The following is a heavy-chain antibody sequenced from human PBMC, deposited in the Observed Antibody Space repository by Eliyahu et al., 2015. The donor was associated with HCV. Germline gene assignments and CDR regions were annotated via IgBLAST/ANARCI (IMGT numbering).Heavy chain of an antibody. CDR2: ISGSGDAT. CDR3: AKGRGYDFWIGDPHGMDV. J-gene: IGHJ6*02. Sequence: EVQLLESGGGLVQPGESLRLXCSASGXTFSNXAMSWVRXAPGKGVEWVSGISGSGDATYYADXMRGRFTISRDNPKNTIYLQMNSLRADDTAIYYCAKGRGYDFWIGDPHGMDVWGQGTTVTVSS. V-gene: IGHV3-23*01. CDR1: GXTFSNXA. D-gene: IGHD3-3*01.